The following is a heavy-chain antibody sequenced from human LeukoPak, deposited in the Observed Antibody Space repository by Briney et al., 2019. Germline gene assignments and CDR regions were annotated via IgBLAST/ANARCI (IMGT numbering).Heavy chain of an antibody. Sequence: SSETLSLTCTVSGGSISSSAYYWGWIRQPPGQGLEWIGSISYRGNSYYNASLKSRVNISVDTARNQFSLKLSSVTAADTAVYYCARRTTMVRGEYFDFWGQGTLVTVSS. CDR1: GGSISSSAYY. CDR3: ARRTTMVRGEYFDF. J-gene: IGHJ4*02. V-gene: IGHV4-39*01. D-gene: IGHD3-10*01. CDR2: ISYRGNS.